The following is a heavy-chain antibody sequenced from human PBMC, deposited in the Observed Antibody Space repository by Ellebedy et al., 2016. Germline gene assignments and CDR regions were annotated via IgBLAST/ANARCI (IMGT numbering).Heavy chain of an antibody. Sequence: ASVKVSCXASGYTFTSYYMHWVRQAPGQGLEWMGIINPSGGSTSYAQKFQGRVTMTRDTSTSTVYMELSSLRSEDTAVYYCARDRLVAGIVNYYYGMDVWGQGTTVTVS. J-gene: IGHJ6*02. V-gene: IGHV1-46*01. CDR3: ARDRLVAGIVNYYYGMDV. CDR1: GYTFTSYY. D-gene: IGHD6-19*01. CDR2: INPSGGST.